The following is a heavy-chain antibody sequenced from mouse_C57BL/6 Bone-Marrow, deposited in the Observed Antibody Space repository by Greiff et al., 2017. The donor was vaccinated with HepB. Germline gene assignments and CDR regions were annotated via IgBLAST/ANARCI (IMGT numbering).Heavy chain of an antibody. CDR3: ARLVYYDYDVDYAMDY. J-gene: IGHJ4*01. CDR1: GYTFTSYW. V-gene: IGHV1-53*01. CDR2: INPSNGGT. Sequence: VQLQQPGTELVKPGASVKLSCKASGYTFTSYWMHWVKQRPGQGLEWIGNINPSNGGTNYNEKFKSKATLTVDKSSSTAYMQLSSLTSEDSAVYYCARLVYYDYDVDYAMDYWGQGTSVTVSS. D-gene: IGHD2-4*01.